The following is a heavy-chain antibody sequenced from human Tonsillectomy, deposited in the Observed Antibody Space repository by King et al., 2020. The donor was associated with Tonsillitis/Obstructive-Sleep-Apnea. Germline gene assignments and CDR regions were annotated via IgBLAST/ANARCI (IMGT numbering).Heavy chain of an antibody. CDR1: GGSISSYY. D-gene: IGHD1-26*01. CDR2: IYYSGST. J-gene: IGHJ4*02. Sequence: VQLQESGPGLVKPSETLSLTCSVSGGSISSYYWSWIRQPPGKGLEWIGYIYYSGSTNYNPSLKSRVTISVDTSKNQFSLKLSSVTAADTGVYYCARRLYSGSYSHPFDYWGQGTLVTVSS. V-gene: IGHV4-59*08. CDR3: ARRLYSGSYSHPFDY.